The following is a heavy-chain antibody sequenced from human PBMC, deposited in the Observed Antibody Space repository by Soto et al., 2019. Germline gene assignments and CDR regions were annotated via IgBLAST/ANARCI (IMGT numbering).Heavy chain of an antibody. Sequence: SETLSLTCAVYGGSFSGYYWSWIRQPPGKGLEWIGEINHSGSTNYNPSIKSRVTISVDTSKNHLSLKLSSVTAADTVVYYCARGRTDVHGDYWGQGTLVTVSS. D-gene: IGHD1-1*01. CDR1: GGSFSGYY. CDR2: INHSGST. CDR3: ARGRTDVHGDY. V-gene: IGHV4-34*01. J-gene: IGHJ4*02.